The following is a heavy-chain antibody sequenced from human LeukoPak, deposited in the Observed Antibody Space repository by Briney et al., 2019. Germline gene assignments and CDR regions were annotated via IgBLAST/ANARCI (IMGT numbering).Heavy chain of an antibody. D-gene: IGHD3-3*01. V-gene: IGHV3-23*01. J-gene: IGHJ4*02. CDR1: GFTFSSYA. CDR3: AKDTLYYDFWSGYFDY. Sequence: GGSLRLSCAASGFTFSSYAMSWVRQAPGKGLEWVSAISGSGGSTYYADSVKGRFTVSRDNSKNTLYLQMNSLRAEDTAVYYCAKDTLYYDFWSGYFDYWGQGTLVTVSS. CDR2: ISGSGGST.